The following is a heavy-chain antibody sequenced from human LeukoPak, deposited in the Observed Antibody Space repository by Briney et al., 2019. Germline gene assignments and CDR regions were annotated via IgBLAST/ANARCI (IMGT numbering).Heavy chain of an antibody. CDR1: GHSFVXYX. J-gene: IGHJ3*02. Sequence: EGSGHSFVXYXXXXVRQVPXKXXXXXXXXYXGDSHTRYSPSFQCQVTLSADNFISTAYLEWNSLKTSDTAMYYCARRMGYNYELSTGGAFDIWGQGTMVTVSS. V-gene: IGHV5-51*01. CDR2: XYXGDSHT. D-gene: IGHD3-9*01. CDR3: ARRMGYNYELSTGGAFDI.